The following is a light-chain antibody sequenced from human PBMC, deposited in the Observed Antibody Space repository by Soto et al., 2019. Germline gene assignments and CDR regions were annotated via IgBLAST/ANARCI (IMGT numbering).Light chain of an antibody. CDR1: SSDVGGYNY. CDR2: EVS. Sequence: QSALRQPASVSGSPGQSVTISCTGTSSDVGGYNYVSWYQQHPGKAPRVMIYEVSNRPAGVSYRFSGSKSGNTASLTISGLQAEDEADYYCSSYTSTSTLNYVFGTGTKVTV. CDR3: SSYTSTSTLNYV. V-gene: IGLV2-14*01. J-gene: IGLJ1*01.